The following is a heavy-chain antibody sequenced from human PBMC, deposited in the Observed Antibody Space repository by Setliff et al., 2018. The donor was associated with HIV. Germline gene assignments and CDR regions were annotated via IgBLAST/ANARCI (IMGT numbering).Heavy chain of an antibody. D-gene: IGHD6-25*01. Sequence: SETLSLTCTVSGGSISSDDHYWSWIRQPPGKGLEWIGYIYHTGATYYKSSLESLLTISVDTSKNQFSLKLNSVTAADTAVYFCARMSISASVYFDYWGQGSQVTVSS. V-gene: IGHV4-30-4*01. CDR2: IYHTGAT. CDR3: ARMSISASVYFDY. CDR1: GGSISSDDHY. J-gene: IGHJ4*02.